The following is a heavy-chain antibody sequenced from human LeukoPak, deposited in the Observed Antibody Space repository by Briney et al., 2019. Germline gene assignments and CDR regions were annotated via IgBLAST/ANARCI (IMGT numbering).Heavy chain of an antibody. V-gene: IGHV3-30-3*01. Sequence: PGGSLRLSCAASGFTFSSYAMHWVRQAPGKGLEWVAVISYDGSNKYYADSVKGRFTISRDNSKNTLYLQMNSLRAEDTAVYYCAKDRGYSSSWYHHDYWGQGTLVTVSS. CDR2: ISYDGSNK. CDR3: AKDRGYSSSWYHHDY. CDR1: GFTFSSYA. J-gene: IGHJ4*02. D-gene: IGHD6-13*01.